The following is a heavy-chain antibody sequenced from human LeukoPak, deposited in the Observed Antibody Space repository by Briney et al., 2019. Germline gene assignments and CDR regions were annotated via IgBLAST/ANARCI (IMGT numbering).Heavy chain of an antibody. CDR3: AREANNWYRAFDY. CDR2: IHPKSGAT. CDR1: GYAFTDYY. D-gene: IGHD5-24*01. J-gene: IGHJ4*02. V-gene: IGHV1-2*02. Sequence: PGASVKVSCKTSGYAFTDYYIHWVRQAPGQGLEWMGWIHPKSGATDYAQNFRGRVTMTRHTSITTAYMVLSRLGSDDTAVYYCAREANNWYRAFDYWGQGPLVTVSS.